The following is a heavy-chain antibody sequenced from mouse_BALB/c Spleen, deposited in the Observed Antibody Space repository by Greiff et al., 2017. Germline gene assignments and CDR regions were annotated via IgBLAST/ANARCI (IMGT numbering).Heavy chain of an antibody. D-gene: IGHD4-1*01. J-gene: IGHJ1*01. CDR1: GYAFSSYW. CDR3: ARGTGSGWYFDV. Sequence: VQLQQSGAELVRPGSSVKISCKASGYAFSSYWMNWVKQRPGQGLEWIGQIYPGDGDTNYNGKFKGKATLTADKSSSTAYMQLSSLTSEDSAVYFCARGTGSGWYFDVWGAWTTVTVSS. CDR2: IYPGDGDT. V-gene: IGHV1-80*01.